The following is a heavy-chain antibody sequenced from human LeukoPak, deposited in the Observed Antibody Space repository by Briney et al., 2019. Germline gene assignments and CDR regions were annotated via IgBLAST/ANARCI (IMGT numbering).Heavy chain of an antibody. J-gene: IGHJ3*02. CDR3: ASRRYCTNGVCKLDAFDI. CDR2: IYYSGST. Sequence: SETLSLTCTASGGSISSGDYYWGWLRHPPGKGREWIRYIYYSGSTYYNPSLKSRVTISVDTSKNQFSLKLSSVTAADTAVYYCASRRYCTNGVCKLDAFDIWGQGTMVTVSS. V-gene: IGHV4-30-4*01. D-gene: IGHD2-8*01. CDR1: GGSISSGDYY.